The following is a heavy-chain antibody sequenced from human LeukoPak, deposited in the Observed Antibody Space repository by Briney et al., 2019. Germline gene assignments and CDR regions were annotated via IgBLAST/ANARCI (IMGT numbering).Heavy chain of an antibody. D-gene: IGHD3-22*01. CDR1: GYTFNSYY. V-gene: IGHV1-46*02. Sequence: PSVKVSCKASGYTFNSYYMHWVRQAPGQGLEWMGIINPSGGSTSYAEKFQGRVTMTRDTSTSTVYMELSSLRSEVSAVYYCSRGTRITMIVYAFDLWRQGTMVTVSS. CDR3: SRGTRITMIVYAFDL. J-gene: IGHJ3*01. CDR2: INPSGGST.